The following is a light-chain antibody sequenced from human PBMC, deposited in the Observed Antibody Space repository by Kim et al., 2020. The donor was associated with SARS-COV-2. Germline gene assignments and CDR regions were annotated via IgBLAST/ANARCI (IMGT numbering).Light chain of an antibody. J-gene: IGKJ1*01. CDR1: QMISRY. CDR2: EAS. V-gene: IGKV3-11*01. CDR3: QQGANWPT. Sequence: VLRQSPATLSLSPGETATLSCRARQMISRYLAWYQHKPGQAPRLLIFEASKRATGIPARFSGSGSGTDFTLTISSLEAEDSAVYYCQQGANWPTFGPGTKLEIK.